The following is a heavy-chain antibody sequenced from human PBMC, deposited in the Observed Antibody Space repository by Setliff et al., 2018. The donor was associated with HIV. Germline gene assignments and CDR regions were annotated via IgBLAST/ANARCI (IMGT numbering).Heavy chain of an antibody. D-gene: IGHD5-12*01. CDR2: ISGSAGTT. Sequence: GGSLRLSCAASGFTFSNYAMSWVRQAPGKGLEWVSGISGSAGTTYYADSVKGRFTISRDNSKNTLYLQMTSLRADDTALYYCAREGQATDSFDMWGQGTMVTVSS. CDR3: AREGQATDSFDM. V-gene: IGHV3-23*01. J-gene: IGHJ3*02. CDR1: GFTFSNYA.